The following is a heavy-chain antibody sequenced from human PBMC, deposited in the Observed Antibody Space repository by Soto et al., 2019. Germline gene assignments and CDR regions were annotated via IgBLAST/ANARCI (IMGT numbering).Heavy chain of an antibody. CDR3: ARQGFGELHGLVDV. Sequence: QVQLQESGPGLVKPSETLSLTCTISGGPMNNYYCSWFRQPRGQGLEWIGYMGYNGFTRYIPSLRSRVAISLDTAKYQFSLNLSSVTAADTALYYFARQGFGELHGLVDVWGQGITVTVSS. CDR2: MGYNGFT. V-gene: IGHV4-59*08. CDR1: GGPMNNYY. J-gene: IGHJ6*02. D-gene: IGHD3-10*01.